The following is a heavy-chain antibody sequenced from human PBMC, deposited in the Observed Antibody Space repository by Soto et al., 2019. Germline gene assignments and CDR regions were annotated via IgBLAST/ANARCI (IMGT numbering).Heavy chain of an antibody. Sequence: HPGGSLRLSCAASGFTFDDYAMYWVRQVPGKGLEWVSGISWNSGRIGYADSVKGRFTISRDNAKNSLYLQMNSLRPEDTALYYCTKARLWGGDGYNSYYYNAMYVLGQGTTVTVSS. J-gene: IGHJ6*02. CDR1: GFTFDDYA. V-gene: IGHV3-9*01. CDR2: ISWNSGRI. D-gene: IGHD3-16*01. CDR3: TKARLWGGDGYNSYYYNAMYV.